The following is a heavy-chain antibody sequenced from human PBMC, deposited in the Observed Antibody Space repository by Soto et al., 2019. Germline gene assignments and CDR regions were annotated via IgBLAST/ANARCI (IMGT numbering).Heavy chain of an antibody. J-gene: IGHJ4*02. CDR2: INPSSGST. V-gene: IGHV1-46*01. Sequence: QVQLVQSGAEVKKPGASVKVSCKASGYPFTSYYVHWVRQAPGQGLEWMGFINPSSGSTSYAQKSQGRVTMTRDTSTSTVYMEVSSLRAEDTAVYYCAREMYTTRGSPFDDWGQRTLVTVSS. CDR1: GYPFTSYY. CDR3: AREMYTTRGSPFDD. D-gene: IGHD3-16*01.